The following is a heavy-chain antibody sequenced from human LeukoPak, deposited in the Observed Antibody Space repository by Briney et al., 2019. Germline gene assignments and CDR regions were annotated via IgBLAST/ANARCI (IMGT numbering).Heavy chain of an antibody. Sequence: MPGGSLRLSCAASEFTFSSYFMNWVRQAPGKGLEWVSSISSGSTYIYYADSVKGRFTISRDNAKNSLYLQMNSLRAEDTAVYYCAKGPMVRIDFWGQGTLVTVSS. CDR3: AKGPMVRIDF. V-gene: IGHV3-21*04. CDR1: EFTFSSYF. D-gene: IGHD3-10*01. J-gene: IGHJ4*02. CDR2: ISSGSTYI.